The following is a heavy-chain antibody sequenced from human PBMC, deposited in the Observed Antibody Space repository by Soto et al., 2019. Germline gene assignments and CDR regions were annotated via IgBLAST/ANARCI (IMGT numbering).Heavy chain of an antibody. Sequence: ASVKVSCKVSGYTLTELSMHWVRQAPGKGLEWMGGFDPEDGETIYAQKFQDRVTMTEDTSTDTAYMELSSLRSEDTAVYYCATYGSGGGYYGMDVWGQGTTVTVCS. D-gene: IGHD3-10*01. V-gene: IGHV1-24*01. CDR1: GYTLTELS. J-gene: IGHJ6*02. CDR3: ATYGSGGGYYGMDV. CDR2: FDPEDGET.